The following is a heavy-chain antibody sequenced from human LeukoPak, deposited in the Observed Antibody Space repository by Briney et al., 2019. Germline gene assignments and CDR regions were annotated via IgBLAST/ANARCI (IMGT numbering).Heavy chain of an antibody. J-gene: IGHJ5*02. Sequence: SVKVSCKASGGTFSSYAISWVRQAPGQGLEWMGGTIPIFGTANYAQKFQGRVTITADESTSTAYMELSSLRSEDTAVYYCARGPSIRFLEWLYAWGQGTLVTVSS. CDR1: GGTFSSYA. D-gene: IGHD3-3*01. V-gene: IGHV1-69*13. CDR2: TIPIFGTA. CDR3: ARGPSIRFLEWLYA.